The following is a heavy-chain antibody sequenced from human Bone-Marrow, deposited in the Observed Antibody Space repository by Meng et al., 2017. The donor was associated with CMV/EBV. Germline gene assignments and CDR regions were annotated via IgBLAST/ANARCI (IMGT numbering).Heavy chain of an antibody. Sequence: GESLKISCTGSGFIFGDYAMSWVRQAPGKGLEWVSVIYSGGSTYYADSVKGRFTISRDNSKNTLYLQMNSLRAEDTAVYYCARRGIAALNDAFDIWGQGTMVTVSS. J-gene: IGHJ3*02. V-gene: IGHV3-66*02. D-gene: IGHD6-13*01. CDR2: IYSGGST. CDR1: GFIFGDYA. CDR3: ARRGIAALNDAFDI.